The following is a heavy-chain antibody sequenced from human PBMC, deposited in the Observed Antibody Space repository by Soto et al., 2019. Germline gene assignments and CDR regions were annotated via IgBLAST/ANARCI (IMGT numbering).Heavy chain of an antibody. CDR2: IWSDGGNK. D-gene: IGHD2-2*01. V-gene: IGHV3-33*01. J-gene: IGHJ6*02. CDR1: GFTCSRHA. Sequence: QVQLVESGGGVVQPARSLRVSCAASGFTCSRHAMHWVRQAPGKGLEWVAQIWSDGGNKYYSDSVRGRFTISRDNSKNTVILHMNSLTAEDTAVYYCARDEQDQTPYGMDVWGQGTTVTVSS. CDR3: ARDEQDQTPYGMDV.